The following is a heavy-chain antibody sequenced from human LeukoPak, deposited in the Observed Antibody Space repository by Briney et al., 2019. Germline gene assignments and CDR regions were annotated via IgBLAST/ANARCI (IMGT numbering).Heavy chain of an antibody. V-gene: IGHV3-23*01. D-gene: IGHD6-13*01. CDR1: GFTFSSYA. CDR3: AKDRGGIAAACPEYFDY. Sequence: GGSLRLSCAASGFTFSSYAMSWVRQAPGKGLEWVSAISGSGGSTYYADSVKGRFTISRDNSKNTLYLQMNSLRAEDTAVYYCAKDRGGIAAACPEYFDYWGQGTLVTVSS. J-gene: IGHJ4*02. CDR2: ISGSGGST.